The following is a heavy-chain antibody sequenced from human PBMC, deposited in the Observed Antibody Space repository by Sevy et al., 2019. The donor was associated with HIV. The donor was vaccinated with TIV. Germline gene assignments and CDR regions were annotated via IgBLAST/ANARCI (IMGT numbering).Heavy chain of an antibody. V-gene: IGHV3-33*01. J-gene: IGHJ4*02. CDR1: GFTFSSYG. Sequence: GGSLRLSCAASGFTFSSYGMHWVRQAPGKGLEWVAVIWYDGSNKYYADSVKGRFTISRDNSKNTLYLQMNSLRAEDTAVYYWARDGGSSSWFAYWGQGTLVTVSS. CDR3: ARDGGSSSWFAY. CDR2: IWYDGSNK. D-gene: IGHD6-13*01.